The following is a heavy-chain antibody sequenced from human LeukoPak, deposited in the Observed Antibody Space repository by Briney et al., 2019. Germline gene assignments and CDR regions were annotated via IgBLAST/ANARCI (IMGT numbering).Heavy chain of an antibody. Sequence: GGSLRLSCAASGFTFDDYAMHWVRQAPGKGLEWVSGISWNSGSIGYADSVKGRFTISRDNAKNSLYLQMNSLRAEDTAVYYCAREDPRPGGGYWFDPWGQGTLVTVSS. CDR3: AREDPRPGGGYWFDP. V-gene: IGHV3-9*01. CDR2: ISWNSGSI. J-gene: IGHJ5*02. CDR1: GFTFDDYA. D-gene: IGHD1-14*01.